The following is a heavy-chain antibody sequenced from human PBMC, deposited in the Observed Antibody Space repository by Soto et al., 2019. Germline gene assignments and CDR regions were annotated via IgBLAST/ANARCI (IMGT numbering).Heavy chain of an antibody. CDR1: GGSVSSGSYY. D-gene: IGHD6-19*01. V-gene: IGHV4-61*01. Sequence: QVQLQESGPGLVKPSETLSLTCTVSGGSVSSGSYYWSWIRQPPGKGLEWIGYIYYSGTTYYYPSLQSRVTISLDTSKNQFSLQLNSVTAADAAVYYCARRYPGAGYFDNWGQGTLVTVSS. CDR3: ARRYPGAGYFDN. J-gene: IGHJ4*02. CDR2: IYYSGTT.